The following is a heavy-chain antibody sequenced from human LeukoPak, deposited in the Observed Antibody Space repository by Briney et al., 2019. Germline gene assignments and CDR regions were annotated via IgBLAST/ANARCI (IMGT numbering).Heavy chain of an antibody. J-gene: IGHJ4*02. CDR2: ICDTGGNT. Sequence: GGSLRLSCAASGFTFSTYAMSWVRQTPERGLEWVSAICDTGGNTFYADSVKGRFTISRDNSKNTLYLQMNSLRAEDTAIYYCAKGRTNDYWGQGTLVTVSS. CDR3: AKGRTNDY. D-gene: IGHD1/OR15-1a*01. V-gene: IGHV3-23*01. CDR1: GFTFSTYA.